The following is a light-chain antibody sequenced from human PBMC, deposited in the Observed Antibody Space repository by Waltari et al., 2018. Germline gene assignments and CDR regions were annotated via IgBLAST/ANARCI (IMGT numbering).Light chain of an antibody. J-gene: IGLJ1*01. CDR1: SCALGFYKL. V-gene: IGLV2-23*02. Sequence: QSPLPHPASVSGSPGQSITISCTGTSCALGFYKLFSWYQQYPGKAPKVMIYEVTKRPSGVSNRFSGSKSGNTASLTISGLQAEDEADYYCFSYAGTSSGVFGTGTKVTVL. CDR3: FSYAGTSSGV. CDR2: EVT.